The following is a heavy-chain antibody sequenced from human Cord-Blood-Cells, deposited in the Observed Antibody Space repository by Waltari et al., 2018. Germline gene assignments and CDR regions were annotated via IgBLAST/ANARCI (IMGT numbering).Heavy chain of an antibody. V-gene: IGHV1-8*03. CDR3: ARGVVPAALYYYYGMDV. Sequence: QVQLVQSGAEVKKPGASVKVSCKASGYTFTSYDINWVRQATGQGLEWMGWMNPNSGNTGYEQKFQGRVTITRNTSISTAYLGLSSLRSEDTAVYYCARGVVPAALYYYYGMDVWGQGTTVTVSS. CDR1: GYTFTSYD. J-gene: IGHJ6*02. CDR2: MNPNSGNT. D-gene: IGHD2-2*01.